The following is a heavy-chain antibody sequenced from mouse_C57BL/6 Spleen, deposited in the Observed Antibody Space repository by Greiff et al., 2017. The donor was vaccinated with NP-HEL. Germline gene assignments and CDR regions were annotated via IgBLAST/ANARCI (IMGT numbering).Heavy chain of an antibody. CDR3: ASRDYGYFDY. CDR2: INPYNGGT. D-gene: IGHD1-1*02. CDR1: GYTFTDYY. V-gene: IGHV1-19*01. Sequence: EVQLQQSGPVLVKPGASVKMSCKASGYTFTDYYMNWVKQSHGKSLEWIGVINPYNGGTSYNQKFKGKATLTVDKSSSTAYMELNSLTSEDSAVYYCASRDYGYFDYWGQGTTLTVSS. J-gene: IGHJ2*01.